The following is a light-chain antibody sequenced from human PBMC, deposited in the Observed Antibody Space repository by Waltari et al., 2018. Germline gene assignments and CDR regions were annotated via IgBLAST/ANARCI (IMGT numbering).Light chain of an antibody. CDR1: SSDVGGYNY. CDR3: ASYTSSNTLV. J-gene: IGLJ2*01. V-gene: IGLV2-14*01. CDR2: EVS. Sequence: QSALTQPASVSGSPGQSITISCTETSSDVGGYNYVSWYQQHPGKAPKLMIYEVSNRPSGVSNRFSGSKSGNTASLTISGLQAEDEADYYCASYTSSNTLVFGGGTKLTVL.